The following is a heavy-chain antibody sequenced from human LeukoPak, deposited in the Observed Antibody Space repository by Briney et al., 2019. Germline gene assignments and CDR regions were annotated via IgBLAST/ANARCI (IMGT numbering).Heavy chain of an antibody. Sequence: RPSETLSLTCVVYDGSFSGYYWSWIRQPPGKGLEWVGSISHRGSTYYNPSLRSRITISLDRSKQKFSLKLTSVTAADTAVYFCARGAEYYAIWRGYAGYSDYWGQGISVTVSS. CDR1: DGSFSGYY. D-gene: IGHD3-3*01. CDR3: ARGAEYYAIWRGYAGYSDY. V-gene: IGHV4-34*01. CDR2: ISHRGST. J-gene: IGHJ4*02.